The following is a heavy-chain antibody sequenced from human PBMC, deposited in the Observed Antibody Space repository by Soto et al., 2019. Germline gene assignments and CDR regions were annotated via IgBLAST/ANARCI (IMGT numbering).Heavy chain of an antibody. D-gene: IGHD5-12*01. V-gene: IGHV4-4*07. J-gene: IGHJ4*02. CDR1: GGSINTFY. Sequence: SETLSLTCTVSGGSINTFYWSWFRQPAGKGLEWIGLIFSSGSTSFNPSLESRVAMSVDTSKNHFSLNLSSVTAADMAVYYCAREGSYSAYNFAHGIQLWSFDFWGQGALVTVSS. CDR2: IFSSGST. CDR3: AREGSYSAYNFAHGIQLWSFDF.